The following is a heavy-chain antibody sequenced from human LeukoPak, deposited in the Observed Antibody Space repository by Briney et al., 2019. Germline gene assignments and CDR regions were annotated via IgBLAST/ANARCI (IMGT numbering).Heavy chain of an antibody. J-gene: IGHJ4*02. Sequence: PSETLSLTCTVSGGSISSSSYYWGWIRQPPGKGLEWIGSIYYSGSTYYNPSLKSRVTISVDKSKNQFSLKLSSVTAADTAVYYCCPNYYDSSGYYFDYWGQGTLVTVSS. D-gene: IGHD3-22*01. CDR1: GGSISSSSYY. CDR2: IYYSGST. CDR3: CPNYYDSSGYYFDY. V-gene: IGHV4-39*07.